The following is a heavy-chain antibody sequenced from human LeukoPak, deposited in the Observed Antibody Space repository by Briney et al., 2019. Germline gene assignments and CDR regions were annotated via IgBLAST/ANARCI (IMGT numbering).Heavy chain of an antibody. J-gene: IGHJ4*02. CDR3: AKDPRRGVGFVGATFDY. CDR1: GFTFSSYA. V-gene: IGHV3-23*01. Sequence: GGSLRLSCAASGFTFSSYAMSWVRQAPGRGWEWVSAISGSGGSTYYADSVKGRFTISRDNSKNTLYLKMNSLRAEDTAVYYCAKDPRRGVGFVGATFDYWGQGTLVSVSS. CDR2: ISGSGGST. D-gene: IGHD1-26*01.